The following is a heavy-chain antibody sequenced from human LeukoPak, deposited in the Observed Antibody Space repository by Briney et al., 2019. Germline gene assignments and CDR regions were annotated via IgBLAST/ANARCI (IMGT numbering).Heavy chain of an antibody. CDR2: ISDDGRRK. D-gene: IGHD4-17*01. CDR1: GFSFISYG. V-gene: IGHV3-30*18. J-gene: IGHJ4*02. Sequence: PGGSLRPSCAASGFSFISYGMHWVRQAPGKGLEWVGVISDDGRRKGYADSVKGRFTISRDNSKDTLYLQMNSLRAEDTAVYYCAKRPSDYGDYVSYFDYWGQGTLVTVSS. CDR3: AKRPSDYGDYVSYFDY.